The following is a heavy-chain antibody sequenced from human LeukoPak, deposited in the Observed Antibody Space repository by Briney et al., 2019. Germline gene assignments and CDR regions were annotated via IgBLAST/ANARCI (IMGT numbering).Heavy chain of an antibody. CDR2: IYYSGST. CDR1: GGSISSYY. CDR3: ARVDRWELPSSY. V-gene: IGHV4-59*01. D-gene: IGHD1-26*01. Sequence: PSETLSLTCTVSGGSISSYYWSWIRLPPGKGLEWIGYIYYSGSTNYNPSLKSRVTISVDTSKNQFSLKLSSVTAADTAVYYCARVDRWELPSSYWGQGTLVTVSS. J-gene: IGHJ4*02.